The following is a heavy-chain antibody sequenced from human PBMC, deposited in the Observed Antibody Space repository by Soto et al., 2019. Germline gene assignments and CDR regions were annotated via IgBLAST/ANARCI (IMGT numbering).Heavy chain of an antibody. V-gene: IGHV3-30*18. CDR2: ISYDGSDK. J-gene: IGHJ4*02. CDR3: AKVSAQLWGGYYFDY. D-gene: IGHD5-18*01. Sequence: GGSLRLSCAASAFTFSSYGMHWVRQAPGKGLEWVAVISYDGSDKYYADSVKGRFTISRDNSKNTLYLQMNSLRAEDTAVYYCAKVSAQLWGGYYFDYWGQGTLVTVSS. CDR1: AFTFSSYG.